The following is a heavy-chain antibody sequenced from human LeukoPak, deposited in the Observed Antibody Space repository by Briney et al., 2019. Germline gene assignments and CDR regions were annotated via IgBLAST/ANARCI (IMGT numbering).Heavy chain of an antibody. CDR3: ASLLRDIVGDAFDI. Sequence: GGSLRLSCAASGFTFSDYYMSWIRQAPGKGLEWASYISSSGSTIYYADSVKGRFTISRDNAKNSLYLQMNSLRAEDTAVYYCASLLRDIVGDAFDIWGQGTMVTVSS. V-gene: IGHV3-11*01. CDR1: GFTFSDYY. D-gene: IGHD2-21*01. J-gene: IGHJ3*02. CDR2: ISSSGSTI.